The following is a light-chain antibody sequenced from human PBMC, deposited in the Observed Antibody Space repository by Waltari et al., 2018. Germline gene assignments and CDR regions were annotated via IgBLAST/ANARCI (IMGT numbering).Light chain of an antibody. Sequence: DVVMTQSPLFLPATLGQPASFSCRSSQSLVYSDGVTYLNWFQQRPGQSPSLLIYNVSNRDSGVPDRFSGSGSGTDFTLKISRVEAEDVGVYYCMQGLQTPWTFGQGTKVEIK. V-gene: IGKV2-30*01. CDR1: QSLVYSDGVTY. CDR3: MQGLQTPWT. CDR2: NVS. J-gene: IGKJ1*01.